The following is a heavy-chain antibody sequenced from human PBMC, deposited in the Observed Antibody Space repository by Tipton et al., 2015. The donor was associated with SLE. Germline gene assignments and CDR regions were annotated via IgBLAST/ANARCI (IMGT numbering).Heavy chain of an antibody. CDR3: ARAVTTGPDAFDI. CDR2: INPSGGST. CDR1: GYTFTSYY. Sequence: QVQLVQSGAEVKKPGASVKVSCKASGYTFTSYYMHWVRQAPGQGLEWMGIINPSGGSTTYAQKFQGRVTMTRDTSTSTVYMERSSLRSEDTAVYYCARAVTTGPDAFDIWGQGTMVTVSS. V-gene: IGHV1-46*01. D-gene: IGHD4-17*01. J-gene: IGHJ3*02.